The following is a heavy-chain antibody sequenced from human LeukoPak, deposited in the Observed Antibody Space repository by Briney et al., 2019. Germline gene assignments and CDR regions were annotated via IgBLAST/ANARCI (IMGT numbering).Heavy chain of an antibody. D-gene: IGHD1-26*01. J-gene: IGHJ4*02. Sequence: GGSLRLSCAASGFTFSSYSMNWVRQAPGKGLEWVSSISSSSIYIYYADSVKGRFTISRDNAKKSVHLQMNSLRAEDTAVYYCASGGSYYSQLDYWGQGTLVTVSS. CDR3: ASGGSYYSQLDY. V-gene: IGHV3-21*04. CDR2: ISSSSIYI. CDR1: GFTFSSYS.